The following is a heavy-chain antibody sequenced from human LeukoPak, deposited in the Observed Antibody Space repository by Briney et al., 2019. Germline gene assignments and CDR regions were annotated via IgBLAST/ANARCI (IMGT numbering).Heavy chain of an antibody. D-gene: IGHD2-21*01. J-gene: IGHJ5*02. CDR1: GGTFSNYV. CDR2: IIPLFRIS. Sequence: SVKVSCKASGGTFSNYVFSWVRQAPGQGLEWMGAIIPLFRISNYAQKFQGRVTITADESTSTVYMELSSLKSDDTAVYYRASDGQVGGVVSALRWLDPWGQGTLVTVSS. V-gene: IGHV1-69*13. CDR3: ASDGQVGGVVSALRWLDP.